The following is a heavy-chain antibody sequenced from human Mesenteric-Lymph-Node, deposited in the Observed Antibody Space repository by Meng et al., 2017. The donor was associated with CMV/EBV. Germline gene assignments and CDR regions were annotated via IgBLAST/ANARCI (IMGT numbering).Heavy chain of an antibody. V-gene: IGHV3-30*02. CDR3: AKLVGATHFDS. CDR1: GFSFATYG. D-gene: IGHD1-26*01. CDR2: IRDDGTDK. J-gene: IGHJ4*02. Sequence: GESLKISCAASGFSFATYGMHWVRQAPGKGLEWVALIRDDGTDKLYGDSAKGRFTISRDNSKNTLYLQMNSLRGEDTALYYCAKLVGATHFDSWGQGTLVTVSS.